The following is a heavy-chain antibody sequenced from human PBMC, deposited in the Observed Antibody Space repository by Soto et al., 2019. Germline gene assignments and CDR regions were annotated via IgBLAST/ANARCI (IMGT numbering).Heavy chain of an antibody. V-gene: IGHV2-70*13. CDR1: GFSITSPAMS. CDR3: ARAIRGPRKFNGMDV. D-gene: IGHD2-2*02. Sequence: SGPTLVNPTETLTLTCTFSGFSITSPAMSVSWIRQPPGRALEWLALIERDDDDKYYSTSLKTRLTISKDTRKNQVVLTMANMDPADKATYYCARAIRGPRKFNGMDVWGQGTTVTVSS. CDR2: IERDDDDK. J-gene: IGHJ6*02.